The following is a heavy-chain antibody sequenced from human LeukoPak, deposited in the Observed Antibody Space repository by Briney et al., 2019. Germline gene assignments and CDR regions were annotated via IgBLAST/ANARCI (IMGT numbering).Heavy chain of an antibody. Sequence: PSETLSLTCTVSGGSISSYHWSWIRQPPGKGLEWIGYIYYSGSTNYNPSLKSRVTISVDTSKNQFSLKLSSVTAADTAVYYCARGTSAGGKLGVDYWGQGTLVTVSS. V-gene: IGHV4-59*01. CDR2: IYYSGST. J-gene: IGHJ4*02. CDR1: GGSISSYH. CDR3: ARGTSAGGKLGVDY. D-gene: IGHD7-27*01.